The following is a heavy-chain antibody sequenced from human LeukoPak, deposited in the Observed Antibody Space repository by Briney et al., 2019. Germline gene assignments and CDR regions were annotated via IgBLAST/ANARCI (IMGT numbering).Heavy chain of an antibody. V-gene: IGHV3-23*01. Sequence: PGGSLRLSCAASGFTFSSYAMSWVRQAPGKGLEWVSAISGSGGSTYYADSVKGRFTTSRDNSKNTLYLQMNSLRAEDTAVYYWAKDWWRVVPAARFYFDYWGQGTLVTVSS. J-gene: IGHJ4*02. CDR1: GFTFSSYA. D-gene: IGHD2-2*01. CDR3: AKDWWRVVPAARFYFDY. CDR2: ISGSGGST.